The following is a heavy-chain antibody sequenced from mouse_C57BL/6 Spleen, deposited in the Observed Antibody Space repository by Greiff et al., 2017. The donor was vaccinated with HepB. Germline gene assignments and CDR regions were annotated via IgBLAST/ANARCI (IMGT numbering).Heavy chain of an antibody. CDR2: INPNNGGT. Sequence: EVQLQQSGPELVKPGASVKISCKASGYTFTDYYMNWVKQSHGKSLEWIGDINPNNGGTSYNQKFKGKATLNVDKSSSTAYMELRSLTSEDSAVYYCARGGVEEDWYFDVWGTGTTVTVSS. D-gene: IGHD1-1*01. CDR1: GYTFTDYY. V-gene: IGHV1-26*01. J-gene: IGHJ1*03. CDR3: ARGGVEEDWYFDV.